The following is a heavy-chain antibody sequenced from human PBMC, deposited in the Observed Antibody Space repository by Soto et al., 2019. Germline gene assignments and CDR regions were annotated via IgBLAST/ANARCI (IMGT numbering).Heavy chain of an antibody. CDR3: SIVPSGWPLQFHH. V-gene: IGHV4-31*03. CDR1: GGSISSGGFY. Sequence: SETLSLTCTVSGGSISSGGFYWSWIRQNPGKGLEWIGYIYYSGNTYYDPSLKSRVTISVDTSKNQFSLKLTSVTAADTAVYFCSIVPSGWPLQFHHSCQASLGTV. J-gene: IGHJ4*02. CDR2: IYYSGNT. D-gene: IGHD6-19*01.